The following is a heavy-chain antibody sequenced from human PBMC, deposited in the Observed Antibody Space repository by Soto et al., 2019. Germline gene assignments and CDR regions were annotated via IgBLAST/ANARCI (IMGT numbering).Heavy chain of an antibody. D-gene: IGHD6-13*01. Sequence: PSETLSLTCAVYVGSFSGYYWSWIRQPPGKGLEWIWEINHSGSTNYNPSLKSRVTISVDTSKNQFSLKLSSVTAADTAVYYCARLAFGIAAGGWFDPWGQGTLVTVSS. V-gene: IGHV4-34*01. CDR2: INHSGST. CDR3: ARLAFGIAAGGWFDP. CDR1: VGSFSGYY. J-gene: IGHJ5*02.